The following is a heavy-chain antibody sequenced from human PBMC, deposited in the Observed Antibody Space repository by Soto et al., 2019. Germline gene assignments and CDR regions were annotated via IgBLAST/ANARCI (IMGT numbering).Heavy chain of an antibody. CDR1: GYSISSYY. Sequence: SETLSLTCAVSGYSISSYYCMWIRQPPGKGLESIGYLYYGRSANYNPSLKSRVTISVDGSKNQFSLKLSSVTAADTAVYYCDRGDYYCYSGYYDAFDIWGQGTTVTVSS. CDR2: LYYGRSA. D-gene: IGHD3-22*01. V-gene: IGHV4-59*12. CDR3: DRGDYYCYSGYYDAFDI. J-gene: IGHJ3*02.